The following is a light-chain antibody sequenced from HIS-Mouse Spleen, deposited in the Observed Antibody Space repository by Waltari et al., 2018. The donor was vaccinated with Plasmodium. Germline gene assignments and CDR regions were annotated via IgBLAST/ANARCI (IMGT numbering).Light chain of an antibody. CDR1: ALPKKY. CDR2: GDS. V-gene: IGLV3-10*01. Sequence: SYELTQPPSVSVSPGQTARITCSGDALPKKYAYWYQQKSGQAPVLVIYGDSKRPSGSPEGFSGSSSGKMATLTISGAQVEDEADYYCYSTDSSGNHRVFGGGTKLTVL. J-gene: IGLJ3*02. CDR3: YSTDSSGNHRV.